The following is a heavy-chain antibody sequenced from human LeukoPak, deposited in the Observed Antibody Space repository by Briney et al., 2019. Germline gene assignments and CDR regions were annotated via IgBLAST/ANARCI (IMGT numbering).Heavy chain of an antibody. Sequence: GASVKVSCKASGYTFTSNYIHWVRQAPGQGLEWMGMIYPRDGSTSYAQKFQGRVTVTRDTSTSTVHMELSGLRSEDTAVYYCAADGRAFYGMDVWGQGTTVTVSS. V-gene: IGHV1-46*01. CDR1: GYTFTSNY. D-gene: IGHD1-26*01. CDR2: IYPRDGST. J-gene: IGHJ6*02. CDR3: AADGRAFYGMDV.